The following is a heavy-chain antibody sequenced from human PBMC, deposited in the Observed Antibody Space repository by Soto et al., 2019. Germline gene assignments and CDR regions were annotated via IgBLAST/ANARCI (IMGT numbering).Heavy chain of an antibody. D-gene: IGHD2-15*01. CDR3: ARTTGGYCSGGSCSSDY. CDR2: IIPIFGTA. J-gene: IGHJ4*02. V-gene: IGHV1-69*01. Sequence: QVQLVQSGAEVKKPGSSVKVSCKAAGGTFSSYAISWVRQAPGQGLEWMGGIIPIFGTANYAQKFQGRVTITADESTSTAYMELSSLRSEDTAVYYCARTTGGYCSGGSCSSDYWGQGTLVTVSS. CDR1: GGTFSSYA.